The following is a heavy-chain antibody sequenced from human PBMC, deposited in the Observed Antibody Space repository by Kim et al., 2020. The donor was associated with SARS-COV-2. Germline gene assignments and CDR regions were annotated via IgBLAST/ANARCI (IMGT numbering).Heavy chain of an antibody. D-gene: IGHD6-13*01. CDR3: AHRRLGIAAAGIDY. J-gene: IGHJ4*02. CDR1: GFSLSTSGVG. Sequence: SGPTLVKPTQTLTLTCTFSGFSLSTSGVGVGWIRHPPGKALEWLALIYWDDDKRYSPSLKSRLTITKDTSKNQVVLTMTNMDPVDTGTHHCAHRRLGIAAAGIDYWGQGTLVTVSS. V-gene: IGHV2-5*02. CDR2: IYWDDDK.